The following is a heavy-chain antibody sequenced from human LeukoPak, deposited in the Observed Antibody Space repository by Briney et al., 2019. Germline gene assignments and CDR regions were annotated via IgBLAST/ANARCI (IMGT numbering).Heavy chain of an antibody. D-gene: IGHD3-22*01. CDR1: GFTFSSYA. Sequence: GGSLRLSCAASGFTFSSYAMSWVRQAPGKGLEWVSAISGRGGSTYYADSVKGRFTISRDNSKNTLYLQMNSLRAEDTAVYYCAKDFEVVSGVYYYDSSGYYFDYWGQGTLVTVSS. CDR3: AKDFEVVSGVYYYDSSGYYFDY. V-gene: IGHV3-23*01. J-gene: IGHJ4*02. CDR2: ISGRGGST.